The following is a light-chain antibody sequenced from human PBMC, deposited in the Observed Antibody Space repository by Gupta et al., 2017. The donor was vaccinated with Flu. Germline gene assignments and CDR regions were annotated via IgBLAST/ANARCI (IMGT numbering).Light chain of an antibody. CDR1: QSVSTY. CDR2: AAS. CDR3: QQHHNWPPFT. Sequence: IVLTHSPATLALSAGERATLSCRARQSVSTYIAWYQHKPGQAPRLLIYAASDRALGIPATFSGSGCESDLTLTISSRELEDFEVYYCQQHHNWPPFTFGQGTQVEIK. V-gene: IGKV3-11*01. J-gene: IGKJ5*01.